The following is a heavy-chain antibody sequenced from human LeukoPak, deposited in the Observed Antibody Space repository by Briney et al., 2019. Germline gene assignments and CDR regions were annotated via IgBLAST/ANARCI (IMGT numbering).Heavy chain of an antibody. CDR1: GFTFSTYS. D-gene: IGHD2-15*01. J-gene: IGHJ3*02. Sequence: GGSLRLSCAASGFTFSTYSMNWVRQAPGKGLEWVSYISSSSSTIYYADSVKGRFTISRDNAKNSLYLQMNSLRAEDTAVYYCAKNYGCSGGFCCSRGDTDGFDIWGQGTTVTVSS. CDR3: AKNYGCSGGFCCSRGDTDGFDI. V-gene: IGHV3-48*01. CDR2: ISSSSSTI.